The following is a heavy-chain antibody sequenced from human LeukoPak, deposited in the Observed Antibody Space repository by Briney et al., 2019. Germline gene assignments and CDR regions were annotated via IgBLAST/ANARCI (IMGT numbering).Heavy chain of an antibody. CDR3: AKVRGGYCSGGSCYVYYCYYYMDV. V-gene: IGHV3-30*02. CDR2: IRYDGSNK. Sequence: GGSLRLSCAASGFTFSSYGMHWVRQAPGKGLEWVAFIRYDGSNKYYADSVKGRFTISRDNSKNTLYLQMNSLRAEDTAVYYCAKVRGGYCSGGSCYVYYCYYYMDVWGKGTTVTISS. D-gene: IGHD2-15*01. J-gene: IGHJ6*03. CDR1: GFTFSSYG.